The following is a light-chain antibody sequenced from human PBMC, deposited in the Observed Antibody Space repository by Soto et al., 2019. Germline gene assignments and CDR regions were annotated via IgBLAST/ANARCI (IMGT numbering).Light chain of an antibody. CDR1: QSVRSW. Sequence: DIQMTQSPSTLSASVGDRVTITCRASQSVRSWLAWYQQKPGKAPKFLIYDASSLESGVPSRFSGSGSGTEFTLTISSLQPDDFATYYCQQYNSYRTFGQGPKVDIK. CDR2: DAS. CDR3: QQYNSYRT. J-gene: IGKJ1*01. V-gene: IGKV1-5*01.